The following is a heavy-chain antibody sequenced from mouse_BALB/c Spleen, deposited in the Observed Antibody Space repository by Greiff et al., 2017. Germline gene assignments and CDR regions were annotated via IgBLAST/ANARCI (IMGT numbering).Heavy chain of an antibody. D-gene: IGHD1-1*01. CDR3: ARRELRYGYFDV. J-gene: IGHJ1*01. CDR1: GFNIKDTY. CDR2: IDPANGNT. Sequence: VQLQQSGAELVKPGASVKLSCTASGFNIKDTYMHWVKQRPEQGLEWIGRIDPANGNTKYDPKFQGKATITADTSSNTAYLQLSSLTSEDTAVYYCARRELRYGYFDVWGAGTTVTVSS. V-gene: IGHV14-3*02.